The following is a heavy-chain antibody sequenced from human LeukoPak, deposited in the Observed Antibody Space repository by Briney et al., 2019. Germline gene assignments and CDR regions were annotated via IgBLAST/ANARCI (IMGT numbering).Heavy chain of an antibody. V-gene: IGHV3-20*04. J-gene: IGHJ5*02. CDR3: AREVDADIVVVPANWFDP. CDR2: INWNGGST. Sequence: RTGGSLRLSCAASGFTFSSYWMSWVRQAPGKGLEWVSGINWNGGSTGYADSVKGRFTISRDNAKNSLYLQMNSLRAEDTALYYCAREVDADIVVVPANWFDPWGQGTLVTVSS. CDR1: GFTFSSYW. D-gene: IGHD2-2*01.